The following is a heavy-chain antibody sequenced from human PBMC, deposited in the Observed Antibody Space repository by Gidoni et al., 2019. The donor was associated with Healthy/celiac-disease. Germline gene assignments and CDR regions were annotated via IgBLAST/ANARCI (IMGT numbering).Heavy chain of an antibody. CDR1: GGSFSGYY. J-gene: IGHJ4*02. D-gene: IGHD7-27*01. V-gene: IGHV4-34*01. Sequence: QVQLQQWGPGLLKPSETLSLTCAVYGGSFSGYYWSWIRQPPGKGLEWIGEINHSGSTNYNPSLKSRVTISVDTSKNQFSLKLSSVTAADTAVYYCARGATGGRGHFDYWGQGTLVTVSS. CDR2: INHSGST. CDR3: ARGATGGRGHFDY.